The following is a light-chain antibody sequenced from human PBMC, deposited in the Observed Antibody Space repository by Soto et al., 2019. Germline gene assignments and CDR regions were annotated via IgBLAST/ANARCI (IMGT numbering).Light chain of an antibody. CDR2: DDS. Sequence: QSVLTQPASVSGSPGQSITISCTGTSSDVGSYNLVSWYQQHPGKAPKLMIYDDSKRPSGVSNRFSGSKSGNTASLTISGLQPEDEADYYCCSYAGSSTFNVVFGGGTKLTVL. CDR3: CSYAGSSTFNVV. V-gene: IGLV2-23*02. CDR1: SSDVGSYNL. J-gene: IGLJ2*01.